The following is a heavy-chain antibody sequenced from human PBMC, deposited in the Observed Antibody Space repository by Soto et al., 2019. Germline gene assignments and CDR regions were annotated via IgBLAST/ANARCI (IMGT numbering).Heavy chain of an antibody. CDR2: IYYSGST. D-gene: IGHD3-10*01. Sequence: PSQTLSITCTVSGGSISSYYCSWIRQPPGKGLEWIGYIYYSGSTNYNPSLKSRVTISVDTSKNQFSLKLSSVTAADTAVYYCARWDMVRGVGHAFDIWGQGTMVTV. J-gene: IGHJ3*02. CDR1: GGSISSYY. CDR3: ARWDMVRGVGHAFDI. V-gene: IGHV4-59*01.